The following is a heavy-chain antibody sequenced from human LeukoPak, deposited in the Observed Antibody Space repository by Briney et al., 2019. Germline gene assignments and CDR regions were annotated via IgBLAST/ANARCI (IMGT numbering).Heavy chain of an antibody. Sequence: SETLTLTCVVYGGSFSGYYWSWIRQSPGKGLEWIGEINHRGSTNYNPSLKRRVTISLDTSKNQFSLKVSSATAADTAVYYCAKSLYGSGSYYNWFDPWGQGTLVTVSS. D-gene: IGHD3-10*01. CDR3: AKSLYGSGSYYNWFDP. CDR2: INHRGST. CDR1: GGSFSGYY. J-gene: IGHJ5*02. V-gene: IGHV4-34*01.